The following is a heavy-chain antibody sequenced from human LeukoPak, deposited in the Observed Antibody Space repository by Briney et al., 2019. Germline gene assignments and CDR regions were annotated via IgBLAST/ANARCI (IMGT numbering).Heavy chain of an antibody. CDR2: ISGSGGTT. V-gene: IGHV3-23*01. CDR1: GLTFSSYA. D-gene: IGHD4-17*01. Sequence: GGSLRLSCAASGLTFSSYALAWVRQAPGRGLEWVSAISGSGGTTYYADSVKGHFTISRDNSKNTLYLQMNSLRAEDTAVYYCAKNFYGDYNFFFDYWGQGALVTVSS. CDR3: AKNFYGDYNFFFDY. J-gene: IGHJ4*02.